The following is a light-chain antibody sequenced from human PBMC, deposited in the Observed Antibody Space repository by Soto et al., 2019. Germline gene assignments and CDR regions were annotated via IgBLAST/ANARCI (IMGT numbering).Light chain of an antibody. CDR3: MQTLQSWT. V-gene: IGKV2-28*01. J-gene: IGKJ1*01. CDR2: LGS. CDR1: QSLLHSNGYTY. Sequence: DIVMTQSPLSLPVTPGEPASISCRSSQSLLHSNGYTYLDWYLQKPGQSPQLLIYLGSNRASGVSGWCGGSASAADFILKSSREEAEDVGVYCCMQTLQSWTFGQGTKVDI.